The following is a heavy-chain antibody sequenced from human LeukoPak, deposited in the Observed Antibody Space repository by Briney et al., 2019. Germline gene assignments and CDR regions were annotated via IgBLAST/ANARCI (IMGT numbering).Heavy chain of an antibody. J-gene: IGHJ4*02. Sequence: GGSLGLSCAASGFTFSSYAMSWVRQAPGKGLEWVSGISGSGASTYYADSVKGRFTISRDNSKNTLYLQMNSLRAEDTAVYYCAKAAYYGSGSIDYWGQGTLVTVSS. V-gene: IGHV3-23*01. CDR3: AKAAYYGSGSIDY. CDR2: ISGSGAST. D-gene: IGHD3-10*01. CDR1: GFTFSSYA.